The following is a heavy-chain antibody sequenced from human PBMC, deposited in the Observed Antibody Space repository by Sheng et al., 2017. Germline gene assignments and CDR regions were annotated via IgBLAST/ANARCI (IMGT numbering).Heavy chain of an antibody. Sequence: QVHLVESGGGVVQPGRSLRVSCAASGFIFRDFAMHWARQAPGKGLEWVAVTSYDGSNKYYADSVKGRFTISRDNSKNTLYLQMNSLRADDTAIYYCAKVGRGTTWGGMDVWGQGTTVTVSS. CDR1: GFIFRDFA. J-gene: IGHJ6*02. CDR2: TSYDGSNK. V-gene: IGHV3-30*18. CDR3: AKVGRGTTWGGMDV. D-gene: IGHD3-10*01.